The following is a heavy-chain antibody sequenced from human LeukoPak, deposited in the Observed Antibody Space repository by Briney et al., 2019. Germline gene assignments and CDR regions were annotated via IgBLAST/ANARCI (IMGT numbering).Heavy chain of an antibody. CDR1: GGSISSSSYY. J-gene: IGHJ4*02. D-gene: IGHD6-13*01. CDR3: ARHQAGAAAGTLY. Sequence: SDTQSLTCTVSGGSISSSSYYWGWIRQPPGKGLEWIGSIYYSGSTYYNPSLKSRVTISVDTSKNQFSLKLSSVTAADTAVYYCARHQAGAAAGTLYWGQGALVTVSS. CDR2: IYYSGST. V-gene: IGHV4-39*01.